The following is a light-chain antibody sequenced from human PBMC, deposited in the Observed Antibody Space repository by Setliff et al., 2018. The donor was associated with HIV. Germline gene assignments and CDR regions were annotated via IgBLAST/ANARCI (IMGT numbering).Light chain of an antibody. CDR2: EVT. CDR3: CSYADTSTYV. Sequence: EVGSYNLVSWYQQHPGKAPKLMIYEVTRRPSGVSSRFSGSKSGNTASLTISGLQAEDEADYYCCSYADTSTYVFGTGTKVTVL. J-gene: IGLJ1*01. CDR1: EVGSYNL. V-gene: IGLV2-23*02.